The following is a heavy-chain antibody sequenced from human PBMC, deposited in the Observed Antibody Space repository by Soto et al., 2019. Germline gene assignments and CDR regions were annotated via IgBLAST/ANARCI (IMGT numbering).Heavy chain of an antibody. V-gene: IGHV4-31*03. CDR2: IYYSGST. Sequence: SETLSLTCTVSGGSISSGGYYWSWIRQHPGKGLEWIGYIYYSGSTYYNPSLNSRVTISVDTSKNQFSLTLSSVTAADTAVYYCSRLNGYCIRGSCQYDAFAIRSQGTMVTVSS. J-gene: IGHJ3*02. CDR3: SRLNGYCIRGSCQYDAFAI. D-gene: IGHD2-15*01. CDR1: GGSISSGGYY.